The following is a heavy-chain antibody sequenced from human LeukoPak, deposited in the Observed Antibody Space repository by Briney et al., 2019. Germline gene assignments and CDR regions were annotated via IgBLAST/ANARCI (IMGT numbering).Heavy chain of an antibody. CDR2: ISSDGSDK. J-gene: IGHJ4*02. V-gene: IGHV3-30*18. Sequence: GSLLLSCAASGFPFSDYDIHWARQAPGKGLEWVAVISSDGSDKSYADSVKGRFTISRDNSKNTLCLQLHSLSAEDTAVYYCAKGDSGDFYLDCWGQGTLVTVSS. CDR3: AKGDSGDFYLDC. CDR1: GFPFSDYD. D-gene: IGHD2-21*01.